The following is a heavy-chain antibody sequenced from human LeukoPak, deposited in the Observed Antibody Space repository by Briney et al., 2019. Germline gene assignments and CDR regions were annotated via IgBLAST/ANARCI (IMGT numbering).Heavy chain of an antibody. Sequence: GGSLRLSCAASEFTFSSYWMHWVRQAPGKGLVWVSCINSDGSSTRYADSVKGRFTISRDNAKNTLYLQMNSLRAEDTAVYYCVRLVSGSYRYDYWGQGTQVTVSS. CDR3: VRLVSGSYRYDY. J-gene: IGHJ4*02. CDR2: INSDGSST. CDR1: EFTFSSYW. D-gene: IGHD1-26*01. V-gene: IGHV3-74*01.